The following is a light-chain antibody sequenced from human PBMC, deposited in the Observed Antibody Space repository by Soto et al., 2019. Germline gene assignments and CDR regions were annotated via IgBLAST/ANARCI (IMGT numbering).Light chain of an antibody. CDR3: QQYSSSSLT. V-gene: IGKV3-20*01. CDR1: QSVSSAY. J-gene: IGKJ4*01. CDR2: CAS. Sequence: EIVLTQSPGTLSLSPGERATLSCRASQSVSSAYLAWYQQKHGQAPRLLIYCASRRAAGIPDRFSGSGSGTDFPLTIRGLGPEDFAVYYCQQYSSSSLTFGGGTKVEIK.